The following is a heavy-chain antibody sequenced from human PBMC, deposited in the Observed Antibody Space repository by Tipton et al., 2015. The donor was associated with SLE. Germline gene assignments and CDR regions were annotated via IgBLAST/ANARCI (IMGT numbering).Heavy chain of an antibody. CDR2: ISSSSSYT. CDR1: GFTFSDYY. J-gene: IGHJ3*02. D-gene: IGHD6-19*01. Sequence: SLRLSCAASGFTFSDYYMSWIRQAPGKGLEWVSYISSSSSYTNYADSVKGRFTISRDNAKNSLYLQMNSLRAEDTAVYYCARPRGQWLVLRDAFDIWGQRTMVTVSS. V-gene: IGHV3-11*03. CDR3: ARPRGQWLVLRDAFDI.